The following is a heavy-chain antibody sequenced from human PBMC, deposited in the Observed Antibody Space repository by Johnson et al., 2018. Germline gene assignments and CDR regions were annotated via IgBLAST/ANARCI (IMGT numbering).Heavy chain of an antibody. J-gene: IGHJ3*02. D-gene: IGHD2-15*01. CDR2: ISFSNSYI. Sequence: EERLGQAGGGLVEPGGSLRLCCAASGFTFSDYSINWVRQAPGKGLEWVSSISFSNSYIYYADSVKGRFTISRDNAKNSLYLQMNSLRAEDTAVFYCARGGGSDAFDIWGQGTMVTVSS. V-gene: IGHV3-21*01. CDR3: ARGGGSDAFDI. CDR1: GFTFSDYS.